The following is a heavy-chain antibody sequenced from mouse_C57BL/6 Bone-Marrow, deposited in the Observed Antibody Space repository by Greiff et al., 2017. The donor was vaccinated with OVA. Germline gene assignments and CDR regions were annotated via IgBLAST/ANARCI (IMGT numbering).Heavy chain of an antibody. CDR2: IYPSDSET. CDR1: GYTFTSYW. V-gene: IGHV1-61*01. D-gene: IGHD2-2*01. J-gene: IGHJ3*01. Sequence: QVQLQQPGAELVRPGSSVKLSCKASGYTFTSYWMDWVKQRPGQGLEWIGNIYPSDSETHYNQKFKDKATLTVDKSSSTAYRPLSSLTSEDSAVYYCARSAMVKAWFAYWGQGTLVTVSA. CDR3: ARSAMVKAWFAY.